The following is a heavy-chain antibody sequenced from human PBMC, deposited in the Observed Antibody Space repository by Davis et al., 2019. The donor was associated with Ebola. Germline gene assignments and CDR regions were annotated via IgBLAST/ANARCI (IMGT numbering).Heavy chain of an antibody. V-gene: IGHV1-2*06. Sequence: AASVKVSCKASGYTFTGYYMHWVRQAPGQGLEWMGRINPNSGGTNYAQKFQGRVTMTRDTSISTAYMELSRLRSDDTAVYYCARLSIAAAGSFDYWGQGTLVTVSS. CDR1: GYTFTGYY. CDR3: ARLSIAAAGSFDY. J-gene: IGHJ4*02. CDR2: INPNSGGT. D-gene: IGHD6-13*01.